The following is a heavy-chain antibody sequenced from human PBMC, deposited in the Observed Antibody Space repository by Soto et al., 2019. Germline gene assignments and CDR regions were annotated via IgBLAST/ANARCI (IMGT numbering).Heavy chain of an antibody. CDR1: GFTFSSYG. J-gene: IGHJ5*02. Sequence: QVQLVESGGGVVQPGRSLRLSCAASGFTFSSYGMHWVRQAPGKGLEWVAVIWYDGSNKYYADSVKGRFTISRDNSKNTLYLQMNSLRAEDTAVYYCARGRMGFDPWGQGTLVTVSS. V-gene: IGHV3-33*01. CDR3: ARGRMGFDP. CDR2: IWYDGSNK. D-gene: IGHD2-8*01.